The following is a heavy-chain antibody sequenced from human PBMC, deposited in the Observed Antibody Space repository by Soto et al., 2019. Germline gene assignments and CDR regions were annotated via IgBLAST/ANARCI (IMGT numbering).Heavy chain of an antibody. CDR1: GGSISSSSYY. CDR2: IYYSGST. Sequence: PSETLSLTCTVSGGSISSSSYYWGWIRQPPGKGLEWIGSIYYSGSTYYNPSLKSRVTISVDTSKNQFSLKLSSVTAADTAVYYCARGFKMQFGYSYGYDYYYGMDVWGQGTTVTVSS. J-gene: IGHJ6*02. V-gene: IGHV4-39*01. D-gene: IGHD5-18*01. CDR3: ARGFKMQFGYSYGYDYYYGMDV.